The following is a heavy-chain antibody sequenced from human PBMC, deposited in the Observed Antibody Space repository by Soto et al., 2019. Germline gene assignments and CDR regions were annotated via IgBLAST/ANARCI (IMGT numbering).Heavy chain of an antibody. CDR1: GFTFRSNA. J-gene: IGHJ6*02. D-gene: IGHD4-4*01. CDR3: ARSTVTMGGYYYYGMDV. V-gene: IGHV3-23*01. CDR2: VSGSGDTT. Sequence: GGSLRLSCVASGFTFRSNAMSWVRQAPGKGLECVSAVSGSGDTTYYADSVKGRFTISRDNFNNTLYLQMNSLRAEDTAVYYCARSTVTMGGYYYYGMDVWGQGTTVTVSS.